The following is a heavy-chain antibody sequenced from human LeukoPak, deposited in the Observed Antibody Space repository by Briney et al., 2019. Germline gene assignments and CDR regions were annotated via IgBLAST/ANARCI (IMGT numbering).Heavy chain of an antibody. Sequence: ASVEVSCKTSGYSFTAFYIHWVRQAPGQGLEWMGWIRPRRGDTNYAQKFQGRVTMTRDTSISTAYLDLSSLRSDDTAVYYCARDGDYGTGSYYRGCIDSWGQGTPVTVSP. D-gene: IGHD3-10*01. CDR3: ARDGDYGTGSYYRGCIDS. CDR2: IRPRRGDT. V-gene: IGHV1-2*02. J-gene: IGHJ4*02. CDR1: GYSFTAFY.